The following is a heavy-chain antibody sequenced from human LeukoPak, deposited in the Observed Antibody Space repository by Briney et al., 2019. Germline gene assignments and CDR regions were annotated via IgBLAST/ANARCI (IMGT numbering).Heavy chain of an antibody. V-gene: IGHV3-7*05. CDR2: IKQDGSED. J-gene: IGHJ4*02. D-gene: IGHD6-19*01. Sequence: PGGSLRLSCAASGFTFSSYWMSWVRQAPGKGLEWVANIKQDGSEDYYVDSVKGRFTISRDNANNSLCLQMNSLRAEDTAMYYCATHTSGWKGYFDYWGQGTLVSVSS. CDR1: GFTFSSYW. CDR3: ATHTSGWKGYFDY.